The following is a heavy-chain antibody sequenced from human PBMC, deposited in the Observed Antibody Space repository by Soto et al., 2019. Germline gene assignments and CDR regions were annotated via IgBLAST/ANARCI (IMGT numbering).Heavy chain of an antibody. D-gene: IGHD3-22*01. V-gene: IGHV4-61*01. J-gene: IGHJ5*02. CDR3: ARGYYYDSSGYYYGNWLDP. CDR1: GGSVSSGSYY. Sequence: QVQLQESGPGLVKPSETLSLTCTVSGGSVSSGSYYWSWIRQPPGKGLEWIGYIYYSGSTNYNPSLKSRVTISVDTSKNQFSLKLSSVTAADTALYYCARGYYYDSSGYYYGNWLDPSGQGTLVTVSS. CDR2: IYYSGST.